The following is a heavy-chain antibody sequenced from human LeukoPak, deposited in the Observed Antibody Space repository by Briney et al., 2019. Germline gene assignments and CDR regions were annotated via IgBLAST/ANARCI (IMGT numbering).Heavy chain of an antibody. CDR3: AKDSAYYGMDV. J-gene: IGHJ6*02. Sequence: GGSLRLSCSAFGFAFSSYGMHWVRQAPGKGLEWVAVISYDGSNKYYADSVKGRFTISRDNSKNTLYLQMNSLRAEDTAVYYCAKDSAYYGMDVWGQGTTVTVSS. CDR2: ISYDGSNK. CDR1: GFAFSSYG. V-gene: IGHV3-30*18.